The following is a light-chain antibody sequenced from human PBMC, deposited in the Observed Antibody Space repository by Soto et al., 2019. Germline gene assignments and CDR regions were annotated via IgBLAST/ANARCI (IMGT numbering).Light chain of an antibody. CDR1: QRISSW. CDR2: KAS. V-gene: IGKV1-5*03. J-gene: IGKJ1*01. CDR3: QQYNSYSWT. Sequence: DIQMTQSPSTLSASVGDRATITCRDSQRISSWLAWYQQKPGKALKLLIYKASSLESGVPSRFSGSGSGTEFTLTISSLQPDDFATYYCQQYNSYSWTFGQGTKVDIK.